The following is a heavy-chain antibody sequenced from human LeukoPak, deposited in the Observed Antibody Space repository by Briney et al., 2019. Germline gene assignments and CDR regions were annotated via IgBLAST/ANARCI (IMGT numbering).Heavy chain of an antibody. Sequence: ASVKVSCKASGGTFSRYAISWVRQAPGQGLEWMGGIIPIFGTANYAQKFQGRVTITADESTSTAYMELSSLRSEDTAVYYCARGRHPVRGVISMNFDYWGQGTLVTVSS. J-gene: IGHJ4*02. CDR1: GGTFSRYA. D-gene: IGHD3-10*01. V-gene: IGHV1-69*01. CDR3: ARGRHPVRGVISMNFDY. CDR2: IIPIFGTA.